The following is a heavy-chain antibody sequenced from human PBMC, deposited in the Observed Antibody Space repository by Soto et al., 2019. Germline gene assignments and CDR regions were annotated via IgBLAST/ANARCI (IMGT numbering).Heavy chain of an antibody. Sequence: QVQLLQSGAEVKKPGSSVKVSCKASGVTFSSYAISWVRQAPGQGLEWMGGIIPICGTANYAQKFQGRVTITADESTSTAYMELSSLRSEDTAVYSCARLADAMADAEYFQNWGPGTLVTVSS. CDR1: GVTFSSYA. D-gene: IGHD6-19*01. CDR2: IIPICGTA. J-gene: IGHJ1*01. CDR3: ARLADAMADAEYFQN. V-gene: IGHV1-69*01.